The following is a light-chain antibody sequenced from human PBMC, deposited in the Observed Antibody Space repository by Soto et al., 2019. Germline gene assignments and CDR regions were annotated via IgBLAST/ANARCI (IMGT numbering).Light chain of an antibody. CDR1: QNVGGY. Sequence: EIVLTQSPATLSLSPGERATLSCRASQNVGGYLAWYHQKPGQAPRLLISDASNRAAGIPARFSGIGSGTAFTLTISRLEPEDFAVYYCQQRNSWPLTFGGGTKVEIE. CDR3: QQRNSWPLT. V-gene: IGKV3-11*01. J-gene: IGKJ4*01. CDR2: DAS.